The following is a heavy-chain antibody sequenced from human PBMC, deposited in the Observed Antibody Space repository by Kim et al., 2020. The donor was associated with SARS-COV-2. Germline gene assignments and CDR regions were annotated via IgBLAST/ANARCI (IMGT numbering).Heavy chain of an antibody. CDR2: ITSSGSTI. D-gene: IGHD2-15*01. J-gene: IGHJ4*02. CDR3: ARDARGGGPFDY. CDR1: GFTFSSYE. V-gene: IGHV3-48*03. Sequence: GGSLRLSCVASGFTFSSYEMNWVRQAPGKGLEWVSYITSSGSTIHYADSVKGRFTISRDNAKNSLYPQMNSLRAEDTAVYYCARDARGGGPFDYWGQGTLVTVSS.